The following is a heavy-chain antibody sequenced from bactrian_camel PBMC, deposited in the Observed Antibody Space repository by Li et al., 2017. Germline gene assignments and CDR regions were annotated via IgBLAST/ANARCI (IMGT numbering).Heavy chain of an antibody. Sequence: VQLVESGGGSVQAGGSLNLSCVVSEWPYTSACVGWFRQSPGKGLEWVSIINSGDGSTYYADSVKGRASVSRINAYNTLHLQLIRLKPEDTAIYYCAKGPGYYSEWDAWGQGTQVTVS. CDR1: EWPYTSAC. D-gene: IGHD4*01. J-gene: IGHJ6*01. CDR3: AKGPGYYSEWDA. CDR2: INSGDGST. V-gene: IGHV3S1*01.